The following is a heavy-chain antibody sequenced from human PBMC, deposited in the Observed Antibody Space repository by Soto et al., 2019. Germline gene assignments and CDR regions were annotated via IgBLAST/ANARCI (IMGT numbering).Heavy chain of an antibody. D-gene: IGHD1-26*01. CDR1: GYSFTSYY. Sequence: GESLKISCKGSGYSFTSYYISWVRQMPGKGLEWMGRIDPSDSYTNYNPSFQGHVTISVDKSISTAYLQWSSLKASDTAMYYCARRSGSYYLAFDIWGQGTMVTVSS. CDR2: IDPSDSYT. CDR3: ARRSGSYYLAFDI. V-gene: IGHV5-10-1*01. J-gene: IGHJ3*02.